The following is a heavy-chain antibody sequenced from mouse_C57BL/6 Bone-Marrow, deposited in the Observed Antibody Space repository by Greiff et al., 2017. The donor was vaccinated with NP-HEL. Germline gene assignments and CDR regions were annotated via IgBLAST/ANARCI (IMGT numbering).Heavy chain of an antibody. CDR3: ARRGLRLWFAY. V-gene: IGHV1-59*01. Sequence: VQLQQPGAELVRPGTSVKLSCKASGYTFTSYWMHWVKQRPGQGLEWIGVIDPSDSYTNYNQKFKGKATLTVDTSSSTAYMQLSSLTSEDSAVYYCARRGLRLWFAYWGQGTLVTVSA. CDR1: GYTFTSYW. CDR2: IDPSDSYT. J-gene: IGHJ3*01. D-gene: IGHD2-4*01.